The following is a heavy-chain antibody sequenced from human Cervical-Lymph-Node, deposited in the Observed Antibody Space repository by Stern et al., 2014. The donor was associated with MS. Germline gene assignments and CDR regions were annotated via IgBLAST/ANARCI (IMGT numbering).Heavy chain of an antibody. CDR3: ARDYEDTSMLFDH. Sequence: VQLVESGGAVVQPGRSLRLSCAASGFTFSSYGMHLVRQAPGKGLEWVTVISYAGNHKYYAASVKGRFTISRDNSKNTLHLQMNSVTPDDTAIYYCARDYEDTSMLFDHWGQGTLVTVSS. D-gene: IGHD2-8*01. CDR2: ISYAGNHK. V-gene: IGHV3-30*03. CDR1: GFTFSSYG. J-gene: IGHJ4*02.